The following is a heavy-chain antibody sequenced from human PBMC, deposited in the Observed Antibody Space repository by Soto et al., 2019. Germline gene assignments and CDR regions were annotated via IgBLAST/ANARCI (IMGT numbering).Heavy chain of an antibody. CDR3: AKHLYGDYGGVDY. J-gene: IGHJ4*02. CDR1: GFTFSTYA. Sequence: EVQLLDSGGGLVQPGGSLRPSCAASGFTFSTYAMSWVRQAPGKGLEWVSTITGSGSSTYYADSVKGRFTISRDNSKNTLSLQMNSLRAEDTAVYYCAKHLYGDYGGVDYWGQGTLVTVSS. CDR2: ITGSGSST. D-gene: IGHD4-17*01. V-gene: IGHV3-23*01.